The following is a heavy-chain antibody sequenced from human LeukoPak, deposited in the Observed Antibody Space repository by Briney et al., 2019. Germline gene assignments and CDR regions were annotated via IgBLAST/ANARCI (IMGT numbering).Heavy chain of an antibody. J-gene: IGHJ3*02. Sequence: KASETLSLTCTVSGGSISSSSYYWGWIRQPPGKGLEWIGSIYYSGSTYYNPSLKSRVTISVDTSKNQFSLKLSSVTAADTAVYYCARTDGGSGYYFDIWGQGTMVTVSS. CDR3: ARTDGGSGYYFDI. CDR2: IYYSGST. V-gene: IGHV4-39*01. D-gene: IGHD3-22*01. CDR1: GGSISSSSYY.